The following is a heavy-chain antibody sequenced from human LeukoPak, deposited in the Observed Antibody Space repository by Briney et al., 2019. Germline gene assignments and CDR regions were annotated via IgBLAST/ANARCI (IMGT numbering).Heavy chain of an antibody. V-gene: IGHV1-2*02. CDR2: INPNSGGT. CDR3: ARARGYYDSSGSVDY. Sequence: GASVKVSCKASGYTFTGYYMHWVRQAPGQGLEWMGWINPNSGGTNYAQKFQGRVTMTRDTSISTAYMELSRLRSDDTAVYYCARARGYYDSSGSVDYWGQGTLVTVSS. D-gene: IGHD3-22*01. J-gene: IGHJ4*02. CDR1: GYTFTGYY.